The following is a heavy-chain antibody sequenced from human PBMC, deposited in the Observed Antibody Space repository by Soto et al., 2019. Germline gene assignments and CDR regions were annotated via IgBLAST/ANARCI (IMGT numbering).Heavy chain of an antibody. CDR2: IYYSGST. CDR1: GGSISSYY. V-gene: IGHV4-59*01. J-gene: IGHJ5*02. Sequence: PSETLSLTCTVSGGSISSYYWSWIRQPPGKGLEWIGYIYYSGSTNYNPSLKSRVTISVDTSKNQFSLKLSSVTAADTAVYYCARARPYYYDSSGSENWLDPWGQGTLVTVSS. CDR3: ARARPYYYDSSGSENWLDP. D-gene: IGHD3-22*01.